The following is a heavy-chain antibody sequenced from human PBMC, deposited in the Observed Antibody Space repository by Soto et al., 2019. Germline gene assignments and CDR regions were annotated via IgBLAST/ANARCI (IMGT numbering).Heavy chain of an antibody. Sequence: GGSLRLSCAGSGFTFSDYTMNWVRQAPGKGLEWVSCITSSGKTIYYADSVKGRFTISRDNAENSLYLQMSSLRAEDTAVYYCTRAPLYYDFWSASVWGQRTMVTVSS. D-gene: IGHD3-3*01. CDR3: TRAPLYYDFWSASV. J-gene: IGHJ4*02. CDR1: GFTFSDYT. CDR2: ITSSGKTI. V-gene: IGHV3-48*01.